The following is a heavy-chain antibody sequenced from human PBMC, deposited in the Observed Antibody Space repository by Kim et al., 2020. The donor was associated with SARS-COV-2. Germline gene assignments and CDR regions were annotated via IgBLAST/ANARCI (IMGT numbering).Heavy chain of an antibody. D-gene: IGHD4-17*01. V-gene: IGHV3-11*01. CDR2: ISSSGSTI. CDR1: GFTFSDYY. J-gene: IGHJ6*02. Sequence: GGSLRLSCAASGFTFSDYYMSWIRQAPGKGLEWVSYISSSGSTIYYADSVKGRFTISRDNAKNSLYLQMNSLRAEDTAVYYCAREETTVTTNYYYGMDVWGQGTTVTVSS. CDR3: AREETTVTTNYYYGMDV.